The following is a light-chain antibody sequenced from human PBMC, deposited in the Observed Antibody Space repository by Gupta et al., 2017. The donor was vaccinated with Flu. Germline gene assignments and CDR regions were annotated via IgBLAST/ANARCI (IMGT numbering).Light chain of an antibody. V-gene: IGKV1-12*01. CDR2: TTS. J-gene: IGKJ5*01. CDR1: QGVDKY. Sequence: TITCRASQGVDKYLAWYQQKAGEAPNLLIYTTSTLQTGVPSRFSGSASGPDFTLTITSLQPEDSATYYCQQANSWPITFGQGTRLEIQ. CDR3: QQANSWPIT.